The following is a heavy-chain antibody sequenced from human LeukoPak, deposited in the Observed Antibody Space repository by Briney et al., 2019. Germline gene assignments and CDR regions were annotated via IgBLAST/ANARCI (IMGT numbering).Heavy chain of an antibody. CDR2: IYHSGST. J-gene: IGHJ5*02. V-gene: IGHV4-38-2*02. CDR3: ARVWVLYYYDSSGYRYPDGWFDP. CDR1: GYSISSGYY. Sequence: PSETLSLTCTVSGYSISSGYYWGWIRQPPGKGLEWIGSIYHSGSTYYNPSLKSRVTISVDTSKNQFSLKLSSVTAADTAVYYCARVWVLYYYDSSGYRYPDGWFDPWGQGTLVTVSS. D-gene: IGHD3-22*01.